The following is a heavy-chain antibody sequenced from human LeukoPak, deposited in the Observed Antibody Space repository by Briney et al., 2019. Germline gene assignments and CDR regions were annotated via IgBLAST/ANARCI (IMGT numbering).Heavy chain of an antibody. J-gene: IGHJ4*02. CDR1: GGSITSGGYY. Sequence: SQTLSLTCTVSGGSITSGGYYWSWIRQLPGKGLEWIGYIYYSGTTSYNPSLKSRLTISLDTSENQFSLKLSSVTAADTAVYYCARGSTGDKTNNWGQGTLVTVSS. CDR2: IYYSGTT. CDR3: ARGSTGDKTNN. V-gene: IGHV4-31*03. D-gene: IGHD7-27*01.